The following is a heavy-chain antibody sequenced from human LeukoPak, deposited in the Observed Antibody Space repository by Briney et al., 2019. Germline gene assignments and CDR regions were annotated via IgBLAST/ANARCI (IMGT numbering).Heavy chain of an antibody. CDR3: AACTSHKFDP. D-gene: IGHD2-8*01. Sequence: SETLSFTCTVSGDSISSDIYYWSWIRQPSGKGLEWIGFIYYTGSTYYNPSLKSRVTISLDTSKNQFSLKLTSVTAADTAVYYCAACTSHKFDPWGQGTLVTVSS. J-gene: IGHJ5*02. CDR2: IYYTGST. CDR1: GDSISSDIYY. V-gene: IGHV4-31*03.